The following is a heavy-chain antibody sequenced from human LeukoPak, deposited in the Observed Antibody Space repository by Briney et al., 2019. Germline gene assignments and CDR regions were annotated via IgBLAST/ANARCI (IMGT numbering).Heavy chain of an antibody. CDR2: INHSGST. V-gene: IGHV4-34*01. CDR3: AISGNYFSRDAFDI. Sequence: SETLSLTCAVYGGSFSGYYWSWIRQPPRKGLEWVGDINHSGSTNYNPSLKSRVTISGDTSKHHFSLELRSVTAADTAVYYCAISGNYFSRDAFDIWGQGTMVTVSS. J-gene: IGHJ3*02. D-gene: IGHD1-26*01. CDR1: GGSFSGYY.